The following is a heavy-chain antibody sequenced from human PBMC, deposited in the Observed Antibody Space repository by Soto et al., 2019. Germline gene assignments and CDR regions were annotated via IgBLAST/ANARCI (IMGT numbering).Heavy chain of an antibody. V-gene: IGHV4-30-2*01. CDR2: IYHSGST. CDR1: GGSISSGGYS. Sequence: QLQLQESGSGLVRPSQTLSLTCAVSGGSISSGGYSWNWIRQPPGKGLEWIGYIYHSGSTLYNPSLNSRVTISVDKSKNQVSLKLSSVTAADTAVYYCARDHFEGNWCDPWGQGTLVTVSS. J-gene: IGHJ5*02. CDR3: ARDHFEGNWCDP.